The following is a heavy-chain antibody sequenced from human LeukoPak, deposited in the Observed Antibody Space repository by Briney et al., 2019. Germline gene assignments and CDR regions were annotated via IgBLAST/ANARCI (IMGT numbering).Heavy chain of an antibody. V-gene: IGHV4-38-2*02. J-gene: IGHJ4*02. D-gene: IGHD6-13*01. CDR1: GYSMSSGYY. CDR2: IYHSGST. Sequence: SETLSLTCTVSGYSMSSGYYWGWIRQPPGKGLEWIGSIYHSGSTYYNPSLKSRVTISVDTSKNQFSLKLSSVTAADTAVYYCARRPSSWYVDCWGQGTLVTVSS. CDR3: ARRPSSWYVDC.